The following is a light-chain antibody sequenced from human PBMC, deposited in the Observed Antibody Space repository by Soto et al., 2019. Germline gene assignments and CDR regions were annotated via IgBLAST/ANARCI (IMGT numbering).Light chain of an antibody. V-gene: IGKV1-9*01. J-gene: IGKJ4*01. CDR2: AAS. Sequence: DIQLTQSPSFLSASVGDRVTITCRASQGIRDFLAWYQQKPGEAPKLLIYAASTLQTGVPTRFSGIASGTEFTLIISNLQPADFATYYCQQFNVYPLTFGGGTKVEIK. CDR1: QGIRDF. CDR3: QQFNVYPLT.